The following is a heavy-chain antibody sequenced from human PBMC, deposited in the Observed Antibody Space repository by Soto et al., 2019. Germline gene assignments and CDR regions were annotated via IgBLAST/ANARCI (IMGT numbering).Heavy chain of an antibody. V-gene: IGHV3-74*01. Sequence: PXESLRLSCVVSGFSFSSSWMHWVRQAPGKGLVWVSRINSDGSSTNYADSVKGRFTTSRDNAKNMLYLQMNSLRVEDTALYYCVTGWSGYWGQGTLVTVSS. CDR1: GFSFSSSW. CDR3: VTGWSGY. D-gene: IGHD2-15*01. J-gene: IGHJ4*02. CDR2: INSDGSST.